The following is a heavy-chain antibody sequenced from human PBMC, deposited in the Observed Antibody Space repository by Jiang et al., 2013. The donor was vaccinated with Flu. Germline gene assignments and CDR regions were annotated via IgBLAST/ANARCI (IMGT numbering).Heavy chain of an antibody. J-gene: IGHJ6*02. Sequence: GAEVKKPGSSVKVSCKASGGTFSSYAISWVRQAPGQGLEWMGGIIPIFGTANYAQKFQGRVTITADESTSTAYMELSSLRSEDTAVYYCASAATTVVTPYYYYGMDVVGPRDHGHRLL. CDR3: ASAATTVVTPYYYYGMDV. CDR1: GGTFSSYA. CDR2: IIPIFGTA. D-gene: IGHD4-23*01. V-gene: IGHV1-69*01.